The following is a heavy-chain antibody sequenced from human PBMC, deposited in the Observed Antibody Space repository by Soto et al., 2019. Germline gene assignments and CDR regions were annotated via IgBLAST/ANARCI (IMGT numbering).Heavy chain of an antibody. V-gene: IGHV1-69*13. Sequence: SVKVSCKASGYTITAHLLHWVRQAPGQGLEWMGGIIPIFGTANYAQKFQGRVTITADESTSTAYMELSSLRSEDTAVYYCAKPSKRSYSSGWYPFDYWGQGTLVTVPS. D-gene: IGHD6-19*01. CDR2: IIPIFGTA. CDR1: GYTITAHL. J-gene: IGHJ4*02. CDR3: AKPSKRSYSSGWYPFDY.